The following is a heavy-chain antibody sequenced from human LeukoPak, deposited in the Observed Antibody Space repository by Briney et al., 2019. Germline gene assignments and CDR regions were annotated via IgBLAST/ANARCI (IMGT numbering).Heavy chain of an antibody. CDR1: GFIFRNYA. CDR3: AKESGALGAPLYDY. D-gene: IGHD4/OR15-4a*01. V-gene: IGHV3-23*01. J-gene: IGHJ4*02. Sequence: GGSLRLSCGASGFIFRNYAMSWVRQAPGEGLEWVSGVSDNGGGTYYADSVKGRFTISRDNSKNMLYLQMNSLRAEDTAVYYCAKESGALGAPLYDYWGQGILVTGSS. CDR2: VSDNGGGT.